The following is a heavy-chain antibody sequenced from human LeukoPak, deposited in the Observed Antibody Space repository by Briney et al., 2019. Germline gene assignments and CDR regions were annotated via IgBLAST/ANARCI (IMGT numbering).Heavy chain of an antibody. D-gene: IGHD3-22*01. J-gene: IGHJ3*02. V-gene: IGHV4-59*01. Sequence: PSETLSLTCAVYGGSFSGYYWSWIRQPPGKGLEWIGYIYYSGSTNYNPSLKSRVTMSVDTSKNQFSLKLSSVTAADTAVYYCARDKDYFDSGGAFDIWGQGTMVTVSS. CDR1: GGSFSGYY. CDR2: IYYSGST. CDR3: ARDKDYFDSGGAFDI.